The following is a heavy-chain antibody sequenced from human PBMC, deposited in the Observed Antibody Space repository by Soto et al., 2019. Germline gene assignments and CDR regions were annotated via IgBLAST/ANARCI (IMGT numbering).Heavy chain of an antibody. CDR2: ISGYNGNT. J-gene: IGHJ6*02. CDR3: AREGPAPYSYYGMDV. V-gene: IGHV1-18*01. CDR1: GYSFTTYG. Sequence: QVQLVQSRGEVKKPGASVKVSCKTSGYSFTTYGISWVRQAPGQGLEWMGWISGYNGNTHYAQKLQGRVTMTTDTCPSTAYMRLRSLRSDDTAVYYCAREGPAPYSYYGMDVWGQGSTVTVSS.